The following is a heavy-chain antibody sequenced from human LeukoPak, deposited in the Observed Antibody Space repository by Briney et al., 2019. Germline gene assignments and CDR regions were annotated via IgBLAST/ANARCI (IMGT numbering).Heavy chain of an antibody. CDR3: AKVDIGYGSGNSHY. CDR2: ISGSGCST. D-gene: IGHD3-10*01. CDR1: GFTFSSYA. J-gene: IGHJ4*02. V-gene: IGHV3-23*01. Sequence: GGSLRLSCAASGFTFSSYAMSWVRQAPGKGLEWVSAISGSGCSTYYAESVKGRRTISRANTKNTLYLKMNSLRAQDTAVYHCAKVDIGYGSGNSHYWGQGTLVSVYS.